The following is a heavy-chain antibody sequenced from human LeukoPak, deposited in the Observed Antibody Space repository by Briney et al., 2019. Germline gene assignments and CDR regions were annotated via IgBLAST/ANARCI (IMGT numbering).Heavy chain of an antibody. CDR3: ARGSMSVRWGRVRSWFDP. CDR1: GYTFTSYG. CDR2: ISAYNGNT. J-gene: IGHJ5*02. V-gene: IGHV1-18*01. D-gene: IGHD3-3*01. Sequence: ASVKVSCKASGYTFTSYGISWVRQAPGQGLEWMGWISAYNGNTNYAQKLQGRVTMTTDTSTSTAYMELRSLRSDDTAVYYCARGSMSVRWGRVRSWFDPWGQGTLVTVSS.